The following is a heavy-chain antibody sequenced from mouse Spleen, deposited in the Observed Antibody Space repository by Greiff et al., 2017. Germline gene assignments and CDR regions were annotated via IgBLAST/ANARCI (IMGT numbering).Heavy chain of an antibody. V-gene: IGHV1-59*01. CDR3: AKDGRLLRLEDY. J-gene: IGHJ2*01. CDR2: IDPSDSYT. D-gene: IGHD1-1*01. Sequence: QVQLQQPGTELVKPGASVKLSCKASGYTFTSYGMPGVKQRPGQGLEGIGVIDPSDSYTNYNQKFKGKATLTVDTSSSTAYMQLRSLTSEDSAVYYCAKDGRLLRLEDYWGQGTTLTVSS. CDR1: GYTFTSYG.